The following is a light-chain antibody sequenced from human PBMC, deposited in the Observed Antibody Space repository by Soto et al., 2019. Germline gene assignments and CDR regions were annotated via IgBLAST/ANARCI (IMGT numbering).Light chain of an antibody. J-gene: IGKJ1*01. CDR2: AAS. V-gene: IGKV3-20*01. Sequence: ELVLTQSPGTLSLSPGERATLSCRASQSVSSAYLAWYQHKPGQPPTLLIYAASSRVTGIPDRFSGSGSGTDFTLTISRLEPEDFVVYYCQQYGSSSTWTFGQGTKVEIK. CDR3: QQYGSSSTWT. CDR1: QSVSSAY.